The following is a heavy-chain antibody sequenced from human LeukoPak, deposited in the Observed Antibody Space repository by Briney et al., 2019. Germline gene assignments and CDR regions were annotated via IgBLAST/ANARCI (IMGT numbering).Heavy chain of an antibody. CDR1: GFTFDDYA. Sequence: GESLRLSCAASGFTFDDYAMHWVRQAPGKGLEWVSLISGDGGSTYYADSVKGRFTISRDNSKNSLYLQMNSLRTEDTALYYCAKDRHYDFWSGYYHVDAFDIWGQGTMVTVSS. CDR3: AKDRHYDFWSGYYHVDAFDI. J-gene: IGHJ3*02. D-gene: IGHD3-3*01. CDR2: ISGDGGST. V-gene: IGHV3-43*02.